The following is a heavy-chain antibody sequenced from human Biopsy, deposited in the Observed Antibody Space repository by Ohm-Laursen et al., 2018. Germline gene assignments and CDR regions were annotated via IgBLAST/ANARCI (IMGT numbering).Heavy chain of an antibody. J-gene: IGHJ2*01. CDR2: INHSGRT. CDR1: GESFNGYY. Sequence: SETLSLTWAVYGESFNGYYWSWIRQTPGKGLEWIGEINHSGRTNYNPSLKSRVTISVDTSKNQFSLKVRSVTAADTAVYYCARRSAANWYFNLWGRGTLVTVSS. CDR3: ARRSAANWYFNL. D-gene: IGHD6-25*01. V-gene: IGHV4-34*01.